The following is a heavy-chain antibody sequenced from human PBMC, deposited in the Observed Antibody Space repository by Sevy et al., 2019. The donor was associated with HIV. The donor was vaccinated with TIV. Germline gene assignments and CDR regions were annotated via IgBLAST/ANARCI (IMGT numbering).Heavy chain of an antibody. J-gene: IGHJ6*02. V-gene: IGHV1-8*01. CDR1: GYTFTSYD. CDR3: ARSGYSGYDWDYYYGMDV. D-gene: IGHD5-12*01. Sequence: ASVKVSCKASGYTFTSYDINWVRQATGQGLEWMGWMNPNSGNTGDAQKFQGRVTMTRNTSISTAYMELSSLRSEDTAVYYCARSGYSGYDWDYYYGMDVWGQGTTVTVSS. CDR2: MNPNSGNT.